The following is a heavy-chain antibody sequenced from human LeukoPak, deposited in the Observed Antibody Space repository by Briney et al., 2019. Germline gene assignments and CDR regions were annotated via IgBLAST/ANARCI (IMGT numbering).Heavy chain of an antibody. CDR3: ARSGGDSFDY. Sequence: ASVKVSCKASGFTFTSSAVRWVRQARGQRLEWIGWIVVGSGNTNYAQKFQERVTITRDMSTSTAYMELSSLKSEDTAVYYCARSGGDSFDYWGQGTLVTVSS. J-gene: IGHJ4*02. V-gene: IGHV1-58*01. CDR2: IVVGSGNT. CDR1: GFTFTSSA. D-gene: IGHD4-17*01.